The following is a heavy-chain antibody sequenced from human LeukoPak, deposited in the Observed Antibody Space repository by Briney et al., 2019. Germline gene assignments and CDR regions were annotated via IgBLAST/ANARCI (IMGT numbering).Heavy chain of an antibody. CDR1: GFTFSSYA. CDR3: AKGDAYCGGDCYPD. Sequence: GGSLRLSCAASGFTFSSYAMSWVRQAPGKGLEWVSAFSGSSGSTYYAYSGKGRFTISRDNSKNTLYLQMNSLRVEDTAVYYCAKGDAYCGGDCYPDWGQGTLVTVSS. J-gene: IGHJ4*02. V-gene: IGHV3-23*01. CDR2: FSGSSGST. D-gene: IGHD2-21*02.